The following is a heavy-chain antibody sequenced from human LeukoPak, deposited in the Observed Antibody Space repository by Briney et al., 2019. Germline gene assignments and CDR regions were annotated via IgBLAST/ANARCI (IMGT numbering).Heavy chain of an antibody. CDR1: GGSISSYY. D-gene: IGHD2-2*01. CDR2: IYYSGST. J-gene: IGHJ2*01. Sequence: SETLSLTCTVSGGSISSYYWSWIRQPPGKGLEWIGSIYYSGSTYYNPSLKSRVTISVDTSKNQFSLKLSSVTAADTAVYYCASPLSLYCSSTSCPHWYFDLWGRGTLVTVSS. CDR3: ASPLSLYCSSTSCPHWYFDL. V-gene: IGHV4-59*05.